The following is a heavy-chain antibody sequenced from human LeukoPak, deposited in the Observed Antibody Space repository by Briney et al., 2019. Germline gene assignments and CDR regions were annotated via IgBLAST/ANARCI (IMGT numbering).Heavy chain of an antibody. D-gene: IGHD3-22*01. CDR1: GFTFSTYG. J-gene: IGHJ2*01. CDR2: ISGSGGKT. V-gene: IGHV3-23*01. CDR3: AKVAVVMWYFDL. Sequence: PGGSLRLSCAASGFTFSTYGMSWVCQAPGKGLEWVSGISGSGGKTYYEESVKGRFTISRDNSKNTLYLQMNSLRAEDTAVYYCAKVAVVMWYFDLWGRGTLVTVSS.